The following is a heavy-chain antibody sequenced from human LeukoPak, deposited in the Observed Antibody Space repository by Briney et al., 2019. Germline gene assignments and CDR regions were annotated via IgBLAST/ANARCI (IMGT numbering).Heavy chain of an antibody. CDR3: ARDIVVVPAATVLRY. V-gene: IGHV1-2*02. CDR2: INPNSGGT. D-gene: IGHD2-2*01. CDR1: GYTFTGYY. Sequence: ASVKVSCKASGYTFTGYYMHWVRQAPGQGLEWMGWINPNSGGTNYAQKFQGRVTMTRDTSISTAYMELSRLRSDDTAVCYCARDIVVVPAATVLRYWGQGTLVTVSS. J-gene: IGHJ4*02.